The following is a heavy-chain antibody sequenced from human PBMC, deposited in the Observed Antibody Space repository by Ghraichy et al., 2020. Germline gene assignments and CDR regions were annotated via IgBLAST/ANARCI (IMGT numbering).Heavy chain of an antibody. V-gene: IGHV4-34*01. D-gene: IGHD1-1*01. CDR1: GGSFSGYY. J-gene: IGHJ4*02. Sequence: SETLSLTCAVYGGSFSGYYWSWIRQPPGKGLEWIGEINHSGSTNYNPSLKSRVTISKDTSKNQFSLKLSSVTAADTAVYYCARGYSGRTITWNGDWGQGTLVTVSS. CDR3: ARGYSGRTITWNGD. CDR2: INHSGST.